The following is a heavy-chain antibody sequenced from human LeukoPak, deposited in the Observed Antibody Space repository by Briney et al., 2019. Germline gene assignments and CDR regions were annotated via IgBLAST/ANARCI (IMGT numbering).Heavy chain of an antibody. D-gene: IGHD1/OR15-1a*01. CDR2: SRNTASSYTT. V-gene: IGHV3-72*01. CDR1: GFKFSDHY. J-gene: IGHJ6*02. CDR3: GRIAINANNGMDV. Sequence: PGGSLRLSCAASGFKFSDHYIXWVRQAPGKXLXXXXXSRNTASSYTTEYAASVEGRFTISRDVSESSLYLQMDSLRTEDTAVYYCGRIAINANNGMDVWGQGTTVTVSS.